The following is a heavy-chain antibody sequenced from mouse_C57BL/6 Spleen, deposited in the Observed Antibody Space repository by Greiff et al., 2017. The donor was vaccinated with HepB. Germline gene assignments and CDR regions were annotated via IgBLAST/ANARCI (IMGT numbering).Heavy chain of an antibody. V-gene: IGHV1-59*01. Sequence: QVQLKQSGAELVRPGPSVKLSCKASGYTFTSYWMHWVKQRPGQGLEWIGVIDPSDSYTNYNQKFKGKATLTVDTSSSTAYMQLSSLTSEDSAVYYCARYDYDYWGQGTTLTVSS. D-gene: IGHD2-4*01. CDR1: GYTFTSYW. CDR3: ARYDYDY. CDR2: IDPSDSYT. J-gene: IGHJ2*01.